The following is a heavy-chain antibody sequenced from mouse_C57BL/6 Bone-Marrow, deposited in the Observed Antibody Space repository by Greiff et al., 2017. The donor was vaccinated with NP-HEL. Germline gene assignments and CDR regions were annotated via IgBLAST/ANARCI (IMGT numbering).Heavy chain of an antibody. J-gene: IGHJ3*01. CDR3: ARCNGYPFAY. V-gene: IGHV1-54*01. CDR1: GYAFTNYL. Sequence: VQLQQSGAELVRPGTSVKVSCKASGYAFTNYLIEWVKQRPGQGLEWIGVINPGSGGTNYNEKFKGKATLTADKSSSTAYMQLSSLTSEDSAVYFCARCNGYPFAYWGQGTLVTVSA. CDR2: INPGSGGT. D-gene: IGHD2-2*01.